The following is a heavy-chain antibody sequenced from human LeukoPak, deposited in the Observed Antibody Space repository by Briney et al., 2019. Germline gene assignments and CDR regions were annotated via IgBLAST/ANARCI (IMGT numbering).Heavy chain of an antibody. V-gene: IGHV4-61*02. CDR2: IYTSGST. CDR1: GDSINSGSYY. CDR3: ARDNARGGSFSDYLRYFHD. J-gene: IGHJ1*01. D-gene: IGHD5/OR15-5a*01. Sequence: SETLSLTCTVSGDSINSGSYYWSWIRQPAGKGLEWIGSIYTSGSTNYNPSLKSRVTISVDTSKNQFSLKLSSVTAADTAVYYCARDNARGGSFSDYLRYFHDWGQGTLVTVSS.